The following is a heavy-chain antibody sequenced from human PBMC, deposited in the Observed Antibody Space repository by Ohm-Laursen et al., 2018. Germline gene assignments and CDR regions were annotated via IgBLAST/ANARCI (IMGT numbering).Heavy chain of an antibody. J-gene: IGHJ6*02. Sequence: SDTLSLTCAVYGGSFSGYYWNWIRQPPGKGLEWIGEIDHSRSTKYNPSFKSRVTISVDTSKNQFSLKLTSVTAADTAVYYCARDLIAYCPTASCDNFGMDVWGQGTTVTVSS. CDR1: GGSFSGYY. V-gene: IGHV4-34*01. D-gene: IGHD2-2*01. CDR2: IDHSRST. CDR3: ARDLIAYCPTASCDNFGMDV.